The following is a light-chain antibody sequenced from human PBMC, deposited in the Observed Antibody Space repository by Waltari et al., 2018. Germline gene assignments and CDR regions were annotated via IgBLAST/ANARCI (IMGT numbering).Light chain of an antibody. Sequence: DIQMTQSPSSLSASVGDRVTITCQASQDITNFLNWYQQKPGQAPNLLIYEASNLETGVPSRFSGGGSGTDFTFTISSLQPEDIATYYCQQCDTLPLSFGGGTKVEIK. CDR3: QQCDTLPLS. CDR1: QDITNF. J-gene: IGKJ4*01. V-gene: IGKV1-33*01. CDR2: EAS.